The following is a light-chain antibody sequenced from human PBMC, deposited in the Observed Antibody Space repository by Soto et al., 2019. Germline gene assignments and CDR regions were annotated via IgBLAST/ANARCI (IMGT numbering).Light chain of an antibody. V-gene: IGLV2-23*02. CDR3: CSYAGSSTFYV. J-gene: IGLJ1*01. CDR2: EVS. Sequence: QSALTQPASVSGSPGQSITISCTGTSSDVGSYNLVSWYQQHPGKAPKLMIYEVSERPSGVSNRLSGSKSGNTASLTISGLQSEDAGDYYCCSYAGSSTFYVFGTGTKVTVL. CDR1: SSDVGSYNL.